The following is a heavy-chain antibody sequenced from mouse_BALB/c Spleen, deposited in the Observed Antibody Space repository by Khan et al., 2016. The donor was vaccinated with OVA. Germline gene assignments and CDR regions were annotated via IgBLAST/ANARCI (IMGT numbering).Heavy chain of an antibody. D-gene: IGHD2-1*01. Sequence: VQLKQSGPELVKPGASVKISCKASGYSFTGYFMNWVMQSHGKSLEWIGRINPHIGETFYNQKFKGKATLNVYESYSTAHMDLRSLASEVSAVYYCASIYLSDFDYWGQGTTLTVSS. CDR2: INPHIGET. CDR1: GYSFTGYF. J-gene: IGHJ2*01. CDR3: ASIYLSDFDY. V-gene: IGHV1-20*02.